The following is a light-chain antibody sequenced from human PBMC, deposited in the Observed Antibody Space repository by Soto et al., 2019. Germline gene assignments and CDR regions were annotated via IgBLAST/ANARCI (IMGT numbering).Light chain of an antibody. CDR1: HSVRSS. V-gene: IGKV3-15*01. CDR2: GAS. J-gene: IGKJ1*01. CDR3: QQYNEWPET. Sequence: EIVMTQSPATLSVSPGERATLSCRASHSVRSSLAWYQQKPGQAPRLLIHGASTRATGIPGRFSGSGSGTEFTLNISSLQSEDFAVYYCQQYNEWPETFGHGTRVEIK.